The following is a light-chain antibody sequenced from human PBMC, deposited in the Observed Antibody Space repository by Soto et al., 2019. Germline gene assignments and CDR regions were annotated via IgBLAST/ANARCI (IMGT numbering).Light chain of an antibody. V-gene: IGLV2-14*01. J-gene: IGLJ1*01. CDR3: SSYSSRSTIV. CDR1: SSDVGGYNY. Sequence: QSVLTQPASVSGSPGQSITISCTGTSSDVGGYNYVSWYQQHPGKAPKLMIYEVTNRPSGVSNRFSGSKSGNTASLTISGVQAEDEADYYCSSYSSRSTIVFGTGTKLTVL. CDR2: EVT.